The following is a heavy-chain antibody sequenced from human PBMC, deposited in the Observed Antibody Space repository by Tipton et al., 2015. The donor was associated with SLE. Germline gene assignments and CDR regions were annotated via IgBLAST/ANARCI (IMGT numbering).Heavy chain of an antibody. CDR3: ARGAGLSVAAFDY. CDR1: GYSINSGYF. J-gene: IGHJ4*02. V-gene: IGHV4-38-2*01. CDR2: VYQNGRT. Sequence: TLSLTCAVSGYSINSGYFWGWIRQPPGKGLEWIGSVYQNGRTYYSPSLKTRLTISVDTSKNQFSLKVNSVTAADTAVYYCARGAGLSVAAFDYWGQGTLVTVSS. D-gene: IGHD2-15*01.